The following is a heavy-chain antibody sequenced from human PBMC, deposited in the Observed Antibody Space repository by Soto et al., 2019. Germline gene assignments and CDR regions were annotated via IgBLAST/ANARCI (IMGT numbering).Heavy chain of an antibody. Sequence: QPGGSLRLSCAASGFTFSSYDMAWVRQAPGNGLEWVSSISAGGVRSYYADSVTGRFTISRDNSKNTVYLQLSSLRAEDTAIYYCAIVWLLVGGSMEYGFDFWGQGTMVTVSS. CDR1: GFTFSSYD. CDR2: ISAGGVRS. D-gene: IGHD1-26*01. J-gene: IGHJ3*01. CDR3: AIVWLLVGGSMEYGFDF. V-gene: IGHV3-23*01.